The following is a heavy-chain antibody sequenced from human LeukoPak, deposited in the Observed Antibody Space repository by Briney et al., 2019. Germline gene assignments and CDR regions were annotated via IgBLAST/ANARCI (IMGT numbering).Heavy chain of an antibody. V-gene: IGHV1-69*13. CDR2: IVPGFGAV. D-gene: IGHD2-2*01. CDR1: GDTFCTFG. J-gene: IGHJ6*03. CDR3: ARGAGVVPAAKSLGYYLYYYMDV. Sequence: SVKVSCKVSGDTFCTFGFTWVRQAPGQGLEWMGGIVPGFGAVNYAPGFQDRITVTADESTSTVYMELNSLRSDDSAVYFCARGAGVVPAAKSLGYYLYYYMDVWGEGTTVTVSS.